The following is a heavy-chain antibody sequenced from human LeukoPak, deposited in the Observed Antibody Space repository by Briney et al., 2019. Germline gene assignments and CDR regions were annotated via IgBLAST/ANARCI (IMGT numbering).Heavy chain of an antibody. Sequence: KPSGTLSLTCAVSGGSISSSNWWSWVRQPPGKGLEWIGEIYHSGSSNYNPSLKSRVTISVDKSKNHFSLKLSSVTAADTAVYYCSRSTPGYSSGWPLDYWGQGTLVTVSS. CDR2: IYHSGSS. CDR3: SRSTPGYSSGWPLDY. V-gene: IGHV4-4*02. J-gene: IGHJ4*02. CDR1: GGSISSSNW. D-gene: IGHD6-19*01.